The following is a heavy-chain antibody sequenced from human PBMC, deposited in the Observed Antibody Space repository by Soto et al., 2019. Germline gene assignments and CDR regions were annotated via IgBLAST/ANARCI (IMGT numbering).Heavy chain of an antibody. CDR2: INSDGSRT. D-gene: IGHD3-22*01. CDR3: ARALTYYYDIDY. J-gene: IGHJ4*02. CDR1: GFPFSSYW. V-gene: IGHV3-74*01. Sequence: PGGSLRLSCAAFGFPFSSYWMHWVRQAPGKGLVWVSRINSDGSRTIYADSVKGRFTISRDNAKNTLYLQMNSLRAEDTAVYYCARALTYYYDIDYWGQGTLVTVSS.